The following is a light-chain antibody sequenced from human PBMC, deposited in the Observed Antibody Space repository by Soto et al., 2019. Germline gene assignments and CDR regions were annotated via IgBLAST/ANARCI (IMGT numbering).Light chain of an antibody. CDR3: SSYTSSSTLYV. J-gene: IGLJ1*01. Sequence: QSVLTQPASVSGSPGQSITISCTGTSSDVGYDNYVSWFQQHPGKAPKLMIYEVSRRPSGVSNRFSGSKSANTASLTISGLQAEDEADYYCSSYTSSSTLYVFGTGTKLTVL. CDR2: EVS. CDR1: SSDVGYDNY. V-gene: IGLV2-14*01.